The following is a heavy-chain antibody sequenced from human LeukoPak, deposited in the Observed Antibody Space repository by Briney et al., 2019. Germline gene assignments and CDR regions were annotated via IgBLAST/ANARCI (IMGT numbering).Heavy chain of an antibody. J-gene: IGHJ4*02. CDR2: IYLGDSDT. CDR3: ARHGRHSGSYSVGDY. V-gene: IGHV5-51*01. CDR1: GYSFSTYW. D-gene: IGHD1-26*01. Sequence: GESLKISCQGSGYSFSTYWITWVRQMPGKGLEWMGIIYLGDSDTRYSPSFQGQVTISTDESVSTAYLQWSSLKASDTAMYYCARHGRHSGSYSVGDYWGQGTLVTVSS.